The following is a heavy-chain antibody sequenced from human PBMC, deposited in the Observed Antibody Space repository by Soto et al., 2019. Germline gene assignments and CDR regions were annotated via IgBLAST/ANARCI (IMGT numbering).Heavy chain of an antibody. D-gene: IGHD3-10*01. V-gene: IGHV4-39*01. CDR2: IYYSGST. CDR3: ARLYYYGSGSYSFDY. Sequence: SETLSLTCTVSGGSISSSSYYWGWIRQPPGKGPEWIGSIYYSGSTYYNPSLKSRVTISVDTSKNQFSLKLSSVTAADTAVYYCARLYYYGSGSYSFDYWGQGTLVTVSS. CDR1: GGSISSSSYY. J-gene: IGHJ4*02.